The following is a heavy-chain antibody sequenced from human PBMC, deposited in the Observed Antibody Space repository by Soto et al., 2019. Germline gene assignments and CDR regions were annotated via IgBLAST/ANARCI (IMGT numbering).Heavy chain of an antibody. D-gene: IGHD3-9*01. CDR1: GFTFSSYG. CDR3: ARESQALYFDWFHRPHAFDI. J-gene: IGHJ3*02. CDR2: ISYDGSNK. Sequence: PGGSLRLSCAASGFTFSSYGMHGVRQAPGKGLEWVAVISYDGSNKYYADSVKGRFTISRDNSKNSMYLQLNSLSAEDTAVYYCARESQALYFDWFHRPHAFDIWSQGTTVPVSS. V-gene: IGHV3-30*03.